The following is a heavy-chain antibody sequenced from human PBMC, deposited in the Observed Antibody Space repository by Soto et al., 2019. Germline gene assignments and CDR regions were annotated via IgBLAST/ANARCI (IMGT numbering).Heavy chain of an antibody. CDR1: GFTVSGYG. J-gene: IGHJ6*02. D-gene: IGHD4-4*01. Sequence: XLSCAASGFTVSGYGMHWVRQAPGKGLEWVAVISYDGSNKYYADSVKGRFTISRDNSKNTLYLQMNSLRAEDTAVYYCAKESKLDYYYGMDVWGQGTTVTVSS. V-gene: IGHV3-30*18. CDR3: AKESKLDYYYGMDV. CDR2: ISYDGSNK.